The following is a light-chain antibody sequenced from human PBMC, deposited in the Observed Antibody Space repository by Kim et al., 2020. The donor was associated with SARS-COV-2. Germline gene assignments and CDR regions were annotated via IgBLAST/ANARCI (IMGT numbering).Light chain of an antibody. CDR3: NSRDSSGNHWV. Sequence: ALGQKVRITCQGDSLRSYYASWYQQKPGQAPVLVIYGKNNRPSGIPDRFSGSSSGNTASLTSTGAQAEDEADYYCNSRDSSGNHWVFGGGTKVTVL. V-gene: IGLV3-19*01. CDR1: SLRSYY. CDR2: GKN. J-gene: IGLJ3*02.